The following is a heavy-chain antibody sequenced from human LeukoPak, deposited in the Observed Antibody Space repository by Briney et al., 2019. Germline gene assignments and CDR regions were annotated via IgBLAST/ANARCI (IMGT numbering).Heavy chain of an antibody. CDR1: GYTFTSYD. CDR2: MNPNSGNT. V-gene: IGHV1-8*01. CDR3: ARYDSSGYAY. Sequence: ASVKVSCKASGYTFTSYDINWVRQATGQGLEWMGWMNPNSGNTGYAQKLQGRVTMTTDTSTSTAYMELRSLRSDDTAVYYCARYDSSGYAYWGQGTLVTVSS. J-gene: IGHJ4*02. D-gene: IGHD3-22*01.